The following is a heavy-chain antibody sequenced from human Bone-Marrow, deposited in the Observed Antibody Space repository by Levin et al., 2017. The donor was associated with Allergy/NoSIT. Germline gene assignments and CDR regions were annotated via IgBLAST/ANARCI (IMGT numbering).Heavy chain of an antibody. CDR3: TRGAVWDSLNPFDM. D-gene: IGHD3-16*01. CDR2: ISHDGSNR. Sequence: PGGSLRLSCAASGFTFSIYAVHWVRQAPGKGLEWVSLISHDGSNRKYAASVQGRFTISRDNSKDTAYLHMISLTEEDSAVYFCTRGAVWDSLNPFDMWGQGTVVSVSS. V-gene: IGHV3-30-3*01. CDR1: GFTFSIYA. J-gene: IGHJ3*02.